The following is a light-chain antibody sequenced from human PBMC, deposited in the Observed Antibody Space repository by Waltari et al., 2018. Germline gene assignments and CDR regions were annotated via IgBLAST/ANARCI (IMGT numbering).Light chain of an antibody. CDR3: SSYAGSNNLV. Sequence: QSALTQPRSVSRSPGQSVTISCTGTSSDVGGYNYVSWYQQHPGKAPKLMIYEVSKRPSGVPDRLSGSKSGNTASLTVSGLQAEDEADYYCSSYAGSNNLVFGGGTKLTVL. CDR1: SSDVGGYNY. V-gene: IGLV2-8*02. J-gene: IGLJ3*02. CDR2: EVS.